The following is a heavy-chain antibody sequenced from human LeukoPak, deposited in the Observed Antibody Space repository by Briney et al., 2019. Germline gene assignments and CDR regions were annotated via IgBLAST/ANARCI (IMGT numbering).Heavy chain of an antibody. J-gene: IGHJ2*01. D-gene: IGHD4-17*01. CDR2: IRYDGSNK. CDR3: AREMSDTVTTGWYFDL. CDR1: GFTFSSYG. Sequence: PGGSLRLSCAASGFTFSSYGMHWVRQAPGKGLEWVAFIRYDGSNKYYADSVKGRFTISRDNSKNTLYLQMNSLRAEDTAVYYCAREMSDTVTTGWYFDLWGRGTLVTVSS. V-gene: IGHV3-30*02.